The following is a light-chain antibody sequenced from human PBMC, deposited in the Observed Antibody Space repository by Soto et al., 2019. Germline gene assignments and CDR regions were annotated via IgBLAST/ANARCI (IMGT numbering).Light chain of an antibody. V-gene: IGKV3-15*01. CDR3: HQYYDWPGGT. CDR1: QSVSSS. CDR2: GAS. Sequence: EIVMTQSPAILSVSPGGRATLSCRASQSVSSSLAWYQQKPGQAPRLLIYGASTRATGVPARFGGGGSGTVLSLTISGLQSEDCAIYYCHQYYDWPGGTFGQGTKLDIK. J-gene: IGKJ2*01.